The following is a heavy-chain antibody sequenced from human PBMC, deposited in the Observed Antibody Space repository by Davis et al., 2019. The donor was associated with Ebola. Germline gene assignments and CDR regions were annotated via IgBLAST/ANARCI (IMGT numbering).Heavy chain of an antibody. CDR2: ISAYNGNT. J-gene: IGHJ6*04. Sequence: AASVKVSCKASGYTFTSYTITWVRQAPGQGLEWMGWISAYNGNTNYAQKLQGRVTMTTDTSTSTAYMELRSLRSDDTAVYYCAKSGLSFGVVKYHYGMDGWGKGTTVTVSS. CDR3: AKSGLSFGVVKYHYGMDG. D-gene: IGHD3-3*01. CDR1: GYTFTSYT. V-gene: IGHV1-18*01.